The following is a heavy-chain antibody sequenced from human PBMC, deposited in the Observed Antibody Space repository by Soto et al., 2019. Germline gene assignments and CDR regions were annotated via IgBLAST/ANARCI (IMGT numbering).Heavy chain of an antibody. J-gene: IGHJ4*02. V-gene: IGHV4-38-2*01. CDR3: ARGEYYGSGNYFDY. CDR2: FYHSGST. D-gene: IGHD3-10*01. CDR1: GHSISSGYY. Sequence: LSLTCAVSGHSISSGYYWGWIRQPPGKGLEWIGSFYHSGSTYYNPSLKSRVTISVDTSKNQFSLKLSSVTAADTAVYYCARGEYYGSGNYFDYWGQGTLVTVSS.